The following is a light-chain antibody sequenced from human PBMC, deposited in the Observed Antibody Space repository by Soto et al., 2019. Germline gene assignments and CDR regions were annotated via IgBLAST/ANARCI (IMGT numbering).Light chain of an antibody. CDR2: EVI. J-gene: IGLJ2*01. CDR3: SSYADSNNVEVL. CDR1: SSDVGSCKH. Sequence: QSALTQPPSASGSPGQSVTIACTGTSSDVGSCKHVSWYQQHPGKAPKLIIYEVIKRPSGVPDRFSGSKSGNTASLTVSGLQAEDEADYYCSSYADSNNVEVLFGGGTKLTVL. V-gene: IGLV2-8*01.